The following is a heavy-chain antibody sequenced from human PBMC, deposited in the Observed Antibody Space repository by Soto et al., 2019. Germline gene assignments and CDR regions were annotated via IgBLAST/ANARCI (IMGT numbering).Heavy chain of an antibody. D-gene: IGHD6-13*01. V-gene: IGHV3-9*01. CDR1: GFTFDDYA. CDR3: AKDKGIALNLFDY. CDR2: ISWNSGRI. J-gene: IGHJ4*02. Sequence: EVQLVESVGGLVQPGRSLRLSCAASGFTFDDYAMHWVRQAPGKGLEWVSGISWNSGRIGYADSVKGRFTISRDNAKNSLYLQMNSLRAEDTALYYCAKDKGIALNLFDYWGQGTLVTVSS.